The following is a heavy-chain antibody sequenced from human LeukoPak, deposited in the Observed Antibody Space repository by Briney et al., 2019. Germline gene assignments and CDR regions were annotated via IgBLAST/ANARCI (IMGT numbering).Heavy chain of an antibody. Sequence: GASVKVSCKASGYTFTSYDMTWVRQASGEGLEWMGWMNPNNGNTGYAQRFQGRVTLTRDTSISTAYMELSSLRSEDTAVYYCARGFPNYDSSDYACSYYWGQGTLVTVSS. D-gene: IGHD3-22*01. CDR1: GYTFTSYD. CDR2: MNPNNGNT. J-gene: IGHJ4*02. V-gene: IGHV1-8*01. CDR3: ARGFPNYDSSDYACSYY.